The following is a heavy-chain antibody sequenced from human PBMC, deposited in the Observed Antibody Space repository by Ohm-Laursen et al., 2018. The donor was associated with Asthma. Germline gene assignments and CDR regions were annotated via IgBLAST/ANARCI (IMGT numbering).Heavy chain of an antibody. Sequence: SLRLSCAAAGFTFSSYAMSWVRQAPGKGLEWVSAISGSGGSTYYADSVKGRFTISRDNAKNSLYLQMNSLRAEDTAVYYCARDVLRNYYDSSGYFDYWGQGTLVTVSS. CDR1: GFTFSSYA. D-gene: IGHD3-22*01. CDR2: ISGSGGST. V-gene: IGHV3-23*01. J-gene: IGHJ4*02. CDR3: ARDVLRNYYDSSGYFDY.